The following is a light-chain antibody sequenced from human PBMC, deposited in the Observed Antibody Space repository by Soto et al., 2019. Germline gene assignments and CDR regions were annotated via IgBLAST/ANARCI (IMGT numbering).Light chain of an antibody. CDR3: QQYYSYPRIT. Sequence: AIRMTQSPSSFSASTGDRVTITCRASQGISSYLAWYQQKPGKAPKLLIYAASTLQSGVPSRFSGSGSGTDFTLTISCLQSEYFATYYCQQYYSYPRITFGQGTRLEIK. CDR2: AAS. V-gene: IGKV1-8*01. CDR1: QGISSY. J-gene: IGKJ5*01.